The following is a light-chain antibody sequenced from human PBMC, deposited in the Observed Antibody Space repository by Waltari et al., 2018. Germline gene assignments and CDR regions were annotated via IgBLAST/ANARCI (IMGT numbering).Light chain of an antibody. CDR3: LQSSQWPYA. J-gene: IGKJ2*01. V-gene: IGKV2-30*02. Sequence: DVVMTQSPLSLAVTLGQPASISCWSSQSLVQSDGSIFLNWFHQKPGQSPRRLIYKVSNRESGVPDRFSGSGSGTDFTLKISRVEAEDVGIYYCLQSSQWPYAFGQGPSWRSN. CDR1: QSLVQSDGSIF. CDR2: KVS.